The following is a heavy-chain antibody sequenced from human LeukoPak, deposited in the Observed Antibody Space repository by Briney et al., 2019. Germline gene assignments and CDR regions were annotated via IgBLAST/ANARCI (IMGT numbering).Heavy chain of an antibody. CDR2: INPNSGGT. V-gene: IGHV1-2*02. J-gene: IGHJ4*02. D-gene: IGHD1-26*01. Sequence: ASVKVSCKASGYTFTGYYMHWVRQAPGQGLEWMGWINPNSGGTNYAQKFQGRVTMTRDTSISTAYMELSRLRSDDTAVYYCASFRDSGSYESYFDYWGQGTLVTVSS. CDR1: GYTFTGYY. CDR3: ASFRDSGSYESYFDY.